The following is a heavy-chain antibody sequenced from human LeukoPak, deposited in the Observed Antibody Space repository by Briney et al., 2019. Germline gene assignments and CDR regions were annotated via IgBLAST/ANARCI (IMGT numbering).Heavy chain of an antibody. V-gene: IGHV1-46*01. CDR2: INPSGGST. CDR3: ARDNSDYGDHDLLY. D-gene: IGHD4-17*01. J-gene: IGHJ4*02. Sequence: ASVKVSCKASGGTFSSYAISWVRQAPGQGLEWMGIINPSGGSTSYAQKFQGRVTMTRDMSTSTVYMELSSLRSEDTAVYYCARDNSDYGDHDLLYWGQGTLVTVSS. CDR1: GGTFSSYA.